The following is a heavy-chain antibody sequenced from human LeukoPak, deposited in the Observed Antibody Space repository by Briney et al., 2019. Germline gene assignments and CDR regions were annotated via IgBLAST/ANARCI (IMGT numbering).Heavy chain of an antibody. Sequence: PGGSLRLSCAASGFTFSSYGMHWVRQAPGKGLEWVAVISYDGSNKYYADSVKDRFTISRDNSKNTLYLQMNSLRAEDTAVYYCAKERGLRSPDAFDIWGQGTMVTVSS. J-gene: IGHJ3*02. V-gene: IGHV3-30*18. CDR3: AKERGLRSPDAFDI. D-gene: IGHD4-17*01. CDR2: ISYDGSNK. CDR1: GFTFSSYG.